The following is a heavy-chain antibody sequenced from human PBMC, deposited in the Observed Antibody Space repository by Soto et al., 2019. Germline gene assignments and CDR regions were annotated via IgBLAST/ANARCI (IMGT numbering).Heavy chain of an antibody. J-gene: IGHJ5*02. CDR3: ARWDGRWFDP. CDR2: IFYSGST. D-gene: IGHD1-26*01. V-gene: IGHV4-30-4*01. Sequence: PSETLSLTCTVSGVSILSGEHYWILIRQPPGKGLEWIGYIFYSGSTHYNPSLKSRLSLSVDARKNQFSLKLNSVTAADTAMEDCARWDGRWFDPWGQGTVVTVAS. CDR1: GVSILSGEHY.